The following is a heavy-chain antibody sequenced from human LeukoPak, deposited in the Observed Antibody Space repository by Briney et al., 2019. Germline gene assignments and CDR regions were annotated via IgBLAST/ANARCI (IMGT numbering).Heavy chain of an antibody. V-gene: IGHV4-39*07. Sequence: SETLSLTCTVSGGSITSNHYYWGWIRQPPGKGLEWIGSISYGGSTYYNPSLKSRLTVSVDTSKNQFSLKLSSVTAADTAVYYCARDRVYNWFDPWGQGTLVTVSS. CDR3: ARDRVYNWFDP. CDR1: GGSITSNHYY. CDR2: ISYGGST. J-gene: IGHJ5*02.